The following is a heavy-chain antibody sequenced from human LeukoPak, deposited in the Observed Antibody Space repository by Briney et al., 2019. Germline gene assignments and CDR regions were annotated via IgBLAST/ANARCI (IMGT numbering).Heavy chain of an antibody. V-gene: IGHV1-18*01. J-gene: IGHJ3*02. D-gene: IGHD4-23*01. CDR3: ARDFRLRYGGNSDAFDI. CDR1: GYTFTSYG. Sequence: GASVKVSCKASGYTFTSYGISWVRQAPGQGLEWMGWISAYNGNTNYAQKLQGRVTMTTDTSTSTAYMELRSLRSDDTAVHYCARDFRLRYGGNSDAFDIWGQGTMVTVSS. CDR2: ISAYNGNT.